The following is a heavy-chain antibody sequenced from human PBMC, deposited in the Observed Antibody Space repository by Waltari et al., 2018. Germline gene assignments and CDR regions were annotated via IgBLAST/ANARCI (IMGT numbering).Heavy chain of an antibody. CDR3: AKDRYYGSGSHPGGDFDY. V-gene: IGHV3-23*04. J-gene: IGHJ4*02. D-gene: IGHD3-10*01. CDR2: ISGSGGST. CDR1: GFTFSSYA. Sequence: EVQLVESGGGLVQPGGSLGLSCAASGFTFSSYAISWVRQAPGKGLEWVSAISGSGGSTYYADSVKGRFTISRDNSKNTLYLQMNSLRAEDTAVYYCAKDRYYGSGSHPGGDFDYGGQGTLVTVSS.